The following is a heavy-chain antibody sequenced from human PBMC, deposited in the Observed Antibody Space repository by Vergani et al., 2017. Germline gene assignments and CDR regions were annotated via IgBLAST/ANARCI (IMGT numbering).Heavy chain of an antibody. CDR3: ARGGTMVRGVTHLDY. CDR1: GFTFSSYW. J-gene: IGHJ4*02. CDR2: ISSSSSYT. D-gene: IGHD3-10*01. Sequence: VQLVESGGGLVQPGGSLRLSCAASGFTFSSYWMSWVRQAPGKGLEWVSYISSSSSYTNYADSVKGRFTISRDNAKNSLYLQMNSLRAEDTAVYYCARGGTMVRGVTHLDYWGQGTLVTVSS. V-gene: IGHV3-11*05.